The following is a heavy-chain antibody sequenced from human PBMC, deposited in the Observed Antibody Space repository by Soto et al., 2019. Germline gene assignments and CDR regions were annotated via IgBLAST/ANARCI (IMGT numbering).Heavy chain of an antibody. CDR1: GGSISSGNYY. Sequence: QVQLQESGPGLVKPSQTLSLTCTVSGGSISSGNYYWSWIRQPPGKGLEWIGFISYSGTTHYSASLRSRVSRSVYTSKNQFSLDLSSVTAADTAVYYCATMGTPVTGLYYFDYWGQGTLVTVSS. D-gene: IGHD4-17*01. J-gene: IGHJ4*02. V-gene: IGHV4-30-4*01. CDR2: ISYSGTT. CDR3: ATMGTPVTGLYYFDY.